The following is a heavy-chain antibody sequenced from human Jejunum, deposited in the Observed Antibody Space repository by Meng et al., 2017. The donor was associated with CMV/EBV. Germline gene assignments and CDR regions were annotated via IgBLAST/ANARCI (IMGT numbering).Heavy chain of an antibody. J-gene: IGHJ4*02. V-gene: IGHV3-48*04. CDR2: ISTTGTRV. CDR3: AKVGSRYYFES. D-gene: IGHD3-10*01. CDR1: GFSVSDYR. Sequence: ASGFSVSDYRMNWVRQAPGKGLEWIAYISTTGTRVDYADSVKGRFTISRDHAKNSLSLQMHSLRVEDTATYFCAKVGSRYYFESWGQGLLVTVSS.